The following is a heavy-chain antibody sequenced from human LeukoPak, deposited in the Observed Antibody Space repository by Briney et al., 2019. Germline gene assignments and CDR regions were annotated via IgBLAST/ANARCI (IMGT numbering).Heavy chain of an antibody. CDR2: ISGSGGST. CDR3: ARRRNSSDGMDFDY. J-gene: IGHJ4*02. V-gene: IGHV3-23*01. CDR1: GFTFSRYA. D-gene: IGHD3-22*01. Sequence: GRSLRLSCAASGFTFSRYAMSWVRQTPGKGLEWVSVISGSGGSTYYADSLKGRFTISRDNAKNTLYLHMISLTAEDTAVYYCARRRNSSDGMDFDYWGQGTLVTVSS.